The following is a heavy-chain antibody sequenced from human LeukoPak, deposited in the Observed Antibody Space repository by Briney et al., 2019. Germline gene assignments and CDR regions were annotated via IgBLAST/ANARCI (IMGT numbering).Heavy chain of an antibody. J-gene: IGHJ5*02. CDR2: ISSSSSYI. CDR3: ARGDPYYYGSGSYLTWFDP. V-gene: IGHV3-21*01. CDR1: GFTFSSYS. Sequence: GGSLRLSCAASGFTFSSYSMNWVRQAPGKGLEWVSSISSSSSYIYYADSVKGRFTISRDNAKNSLYLQMNSLRAEDTAVYYCARGDPYYYGSGSYLTWFDPWGQGTLVTVSS. D-gene: IGHD3-10*01.